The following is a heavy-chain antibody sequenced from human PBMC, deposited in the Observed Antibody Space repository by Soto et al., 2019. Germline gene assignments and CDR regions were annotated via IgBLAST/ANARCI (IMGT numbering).Heavy chain of an antibody. D-gene: IGHD3-22*01. CDR1: GFTFSSYA. CDR3: AKDQYYYDSSGYY. V-gene: IGHV3-23*01. CDR2: ISGSGGST. J-gene: IGHJ4*02. Sequence: PGGSLILSCAASGFTFSSYAMSWVRQAPGKGLEWVSAISGSGGSTYYADSVKGRFTISRDNSKNTLYLQMNSLRADDTAVYYCAKDQYYYDSSGYYWGQGTLVTVSS.